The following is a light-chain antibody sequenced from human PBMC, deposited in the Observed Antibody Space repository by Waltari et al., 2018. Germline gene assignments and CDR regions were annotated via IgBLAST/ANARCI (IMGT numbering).Light chain of an antibody. Sequence: DIQMTQSPSTLSASVGDRVTITCRASQSIGSWLAWYQQKPGKAPKLLIYKASSLETGVPSRFSGSGSVTDFTLTISSLQSDDFATYYCQQYNSYSGTFGQGTKVDIK. V-gene: IGKV1-5*03. CDR3: QQYNSYSGT. CDR1: QSIGSW. CDR2: KAS. J-gene: IGKJ1*01.